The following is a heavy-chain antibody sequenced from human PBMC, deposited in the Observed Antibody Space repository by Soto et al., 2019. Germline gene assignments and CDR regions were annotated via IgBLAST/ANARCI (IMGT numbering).Heavy chain of an antibody. CDR1: GFTFSSYA. V-gene: IGHV3-23*01. D-gene: IGHD3-10*01. CDR2: ISGSGGST. J-gene: IGHJ6*02. CDR3: AKITSVYGSGEVLGPMDV. Sequence: PGGSLRLSCAASGFTFSSYAMSWVRQAPGKGLEWVSAISGSGGSTYYADSVKGRFTISRDNSKNTLYLQMNSLRAEDTAVYYCAKITSVYGSGEVLGPMDVWGQGTTVTVSS.